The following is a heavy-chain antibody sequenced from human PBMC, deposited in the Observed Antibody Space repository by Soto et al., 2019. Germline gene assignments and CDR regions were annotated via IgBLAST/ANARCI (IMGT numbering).Heavy chain of an antibody. D-gene: IGHD2-15*01. J-gene: IGHJ6*02. CDR1: GFSLSTSGVG. CDR3: AHVLVVVANYGMDV. CDR2: IYWDDDK. Sequence: QITLKESGPTLVKPTQTLTLTCTFSGFSLSTSGVGVGWIRQPPGKALEWLALIYWDDDKRYSPSLTSRLTITKNTSKNKVVLTMTTMDPVDTATYYCAHVLVVVANYGMDVWGQGTTVTVSS. V-gene: IGHV2-5*02.